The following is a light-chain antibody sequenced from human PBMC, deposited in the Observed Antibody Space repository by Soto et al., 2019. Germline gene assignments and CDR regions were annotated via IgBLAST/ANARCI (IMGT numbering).Light chain of an antibody. J-gene: IGKJ2*01. CDR2: DAS. V-gene: IGKV1-5*01. Sequence: DIQMTQSPSTLSASVGDRVTITCRASQSISSWLAWYQQKPGKAPKVLIYDASSLESGVPSRFSGSGSGTEFTLTISSLQHDDFATYYCQQYNRYSSFTFGQGTKLEIK. CDR1: QSISSW. CDR3: QQYNRYSSFT.